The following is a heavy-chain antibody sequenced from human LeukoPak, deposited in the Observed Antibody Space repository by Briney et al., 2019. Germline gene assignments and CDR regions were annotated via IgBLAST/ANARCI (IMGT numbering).Heavy chain of an antibody. Sequence: SETLPLTCAVYGGSISGYYWSWIRQPPGKGLEWIGEITHSGSTNYNPSLKSRVTISVDTTKNQFSLKLSSVTAADTAVYYCARGLVTHCGLWNYWGQGTLVTVSS. D-gene: IGHD2-21*02. CDR1: GGSISGYY. J-gene: IGHJ4*02. V-gene: IGHV4-34*01. CDR3: ARGLVTHCGLWNY. CDR2: ITHSGST.